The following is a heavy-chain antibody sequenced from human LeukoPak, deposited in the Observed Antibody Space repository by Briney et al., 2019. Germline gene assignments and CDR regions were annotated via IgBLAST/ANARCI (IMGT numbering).Heavy chain of an antibody. J-gene: IGHJ5*02. V-gene: IGHV3-23*01. D-gene: IGHD6-19*01. CDR3: AKSGSSGWYENWFDP. Sequence: PGGSLRLSCAASGFTFSSYAMSWVRQAPGKGLEWVSAISGSGGSTYYADSVKGRFTISRDNSKNTLYLQMNSLRAEDTAVYYCAKSGSSGWYENWFDPWGQGTLVTASS. CDR1: GFTFSSYA. CDR2: ISGSGGST.